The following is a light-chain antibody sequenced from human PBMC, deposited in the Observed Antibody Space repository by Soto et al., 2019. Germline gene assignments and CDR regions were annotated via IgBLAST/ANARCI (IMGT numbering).Light chain of an antibody. V-gene: IGKV2-30*01. CDR3: MQGTHWPRT. Sequence: VVMTPSPLSLPVTLGQSASISCNSRQGLVYSDGKIYLTWFQQRPGQSPRRLIYNVSKRDSGVPDRFSGSGSGTDFTLKINRVEAEDVGVYYCMQGTHWPRTFGQGDQGGYQ. J-gene: IGKJ1*01. CDR2: NVS. CDR1: QGLVYSDGKIY.